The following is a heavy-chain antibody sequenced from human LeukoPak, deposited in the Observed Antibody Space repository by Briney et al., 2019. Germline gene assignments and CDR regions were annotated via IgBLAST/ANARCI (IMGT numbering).Heavy chain of an antibody. J-gene: IGHJ5*02. CDR2: INHSGST. D-gene: IGHD3-10*01. Sequence: SETLSPTCAVYGGSFSGYYWSWIRQPPGKGLEWIGEINHSGSTNYNPSLKSRVTISVDTSKNQFSLKLSSVTAADTAVYYCARGRYYGSGSYKWFDPWGQGTLVTVSS. V-gene: IGHV4-34*01. CDR1: GGSFSGYY. CDR3: ARGRYYGSGSYKWFDP.